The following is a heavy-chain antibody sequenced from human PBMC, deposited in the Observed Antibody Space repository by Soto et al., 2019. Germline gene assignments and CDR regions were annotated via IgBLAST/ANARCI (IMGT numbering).Heavy chain of an antibody. CDR2: IYHSGST. CDR1: GGSISSGGYS. D-gene: IGHD3-22*01. J-gene: IGHJ4*02. CDR3: ASSYDSSGYYHY. V-gene: IGHV4-30-2*01. Sequence: QLQLQESGSGLVKPSQTLSLTCAVSGGSISSGGYSWSWIRQPPGKGLEWIGYIYHSGSTYYNPSLKSRGTISVDRSKNQFSLKLSSVTAADTAVYYCASSYDSSGYYHYWGQGTLVTVSS.